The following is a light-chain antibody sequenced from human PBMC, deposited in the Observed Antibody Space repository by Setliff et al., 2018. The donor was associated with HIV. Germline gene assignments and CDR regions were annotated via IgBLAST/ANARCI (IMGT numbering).Light chain of an antibody. V-gene: IGLV2-23*01. CDR3: CSYAGSSTK. CDR2: EGS. CDR1: SSDVGSYDL. J-gene: IGLJ2*01. Sequence: QSVLAQPASVSGSPGQSITISCTGTSSDVGSYDLVSRYQQHPGKAPKLMIYEGSKRPSGVSNRFSGSKSGNTASLTISGLQADDEADYYCCSYAGSSTKFGGGTK.